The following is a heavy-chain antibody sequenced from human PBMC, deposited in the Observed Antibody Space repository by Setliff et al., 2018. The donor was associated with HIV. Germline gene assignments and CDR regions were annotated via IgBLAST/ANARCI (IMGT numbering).Heavy chain of an antibody. D-gene: IGHD3-10*01. CDR2: IIPILGIA. V-gene: IGHV1-69*10. CDR3: ARGLFTNYYGSGSYYVDY. J-gene: IGHJ4*02. CDR1: GGTFSSYA. Sequence: ASVKVSCKASGGTFSSYAISWVRQAPGQGLEWMGVIIPILGIANYAQKFQGRVTITADESTSTAYMELSSLRSEDTAVYYCARGLFTNYYGSGSYYVDYWGQGTLVTVSS.